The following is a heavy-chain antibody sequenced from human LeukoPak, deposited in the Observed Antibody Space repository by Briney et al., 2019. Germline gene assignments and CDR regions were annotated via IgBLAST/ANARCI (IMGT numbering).Heavy chain of an antibody. CDR1: GYTFISYG. CDR2: ISPYTTKT. V-gene: IGHV1-18*01. J-gene: IGHJ6*03. Sequence: ASVKVSCKASGYTFISYGITWVRQAPGQGLEWMGWISPYTTKTNYAQSLQGRVTMTTDTSTSTAYMELRSLRSDDTAVYYCAREGGVGPTAPPDYYSYQMDVWGKRTTVTASS. CDR3: AREGGVGPTAPPDYYSYQMDV. D-gene: IGHD1-26*01.